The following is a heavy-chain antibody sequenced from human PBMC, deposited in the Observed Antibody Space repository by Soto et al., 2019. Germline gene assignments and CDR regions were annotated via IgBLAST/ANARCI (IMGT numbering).Heavy chain of an antibody. V-gene: IGHV3-74*01. CDR2: INSDATTK. CDR3: ARGPTGWYGYDY. D-gene: IGHD6-19*01. J-gene: IGHJ4*02. Sequence: EVQLVEWGGGLVQLGGSLRLSCVASGFTFRRSWMHCVRQPPGKGLVWVSRINSDATTKNYAEYAKGRFTIARDNAENPLYLQMDSLTAEHTAVYYCARGPTGWYGYDYWGQGTLLTVSS. CDR1: GFTFRRSW.